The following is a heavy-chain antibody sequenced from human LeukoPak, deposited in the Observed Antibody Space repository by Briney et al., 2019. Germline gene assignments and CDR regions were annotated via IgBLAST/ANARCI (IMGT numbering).Heavy chain of an antibody. D-gene: IGHD6-13*01. CDR3: ARNSASWAAAGIGFDY. CDR2: ISYDGSNE. V-gene: IGHV3-30-3*01. CDR1: GFTFSSYA. Sequence: PGRSLRLSCAASGFTFSSYAMHWVRQAPGKGLEWVAVISYDGSNEYYADSVKGRFTISRDNSKNTLYLRMNSLRAEDTAVYYCARNSASWAAAGIGFDYWGQGTLVTVSS. J-gene: IGHJ4*02.